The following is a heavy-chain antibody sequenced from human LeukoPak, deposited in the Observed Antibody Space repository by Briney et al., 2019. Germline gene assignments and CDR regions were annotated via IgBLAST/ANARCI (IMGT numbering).Heavy chain of an antibody. D-gene: IGHD5-12*01. V-gene: IGHV3-21*01. J-gene: IGHJ4*02. CDR3: AKVATMLGFDY. Sequence: GGSLRLSCAAYGFTFSSYSMNWVRQAPGKGLEWVSSISSSSSYIYYADSVKGRFTISRDNAKNSLYLQMNSLRAEDTAVYYCAKVATMLGFDYWGQGTLVTVSS. CDR1: GFTFSSYS. CDR2: ISSSSSYI.